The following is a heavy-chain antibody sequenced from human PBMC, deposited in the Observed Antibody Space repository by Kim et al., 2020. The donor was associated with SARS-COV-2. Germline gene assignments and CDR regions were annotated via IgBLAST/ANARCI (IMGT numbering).Heavy chain of an antibody. CDR2: ISSSSSKT. Sequence: GGSLRLSCAASGFTFSRYSMHWVRQAPGRGLAWVSYISSSSSKTDYADSVKGRFTISRDNAENSLYLQMSSLRVEDTGIYYCARGEWSYGSGNTWGQGT. CDR1: GFTFSRYS. J-gene: IGHJ5*02. D-gene: IGHD3-10*01. V-gene: IGHV3-48*04. CDR3: ARGEWSYGSGNT.